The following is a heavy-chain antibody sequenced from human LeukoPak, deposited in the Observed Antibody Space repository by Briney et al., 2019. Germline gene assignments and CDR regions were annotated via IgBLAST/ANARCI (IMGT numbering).Heavy chain of an antibody. J-gene: IGHJ4*02. CDR3: AREGEHYYDSSGYSYYFDY. D-gene: IGHD3-22*01. Sequence: ASVKVSCKASGYTFTDYYIHWVRQVPGQGFEWMGWINPNNGGTNYAQKFRGRVTMTRDTSTSTVYMELSSLRSEDTAVYYCAREGEHYYDSSGYSYYFDYWGQGTLVTVSS. CDR2: INPNNGGT. V-gene: IGHV1-2*02. CDR1: GYTFTDYY.